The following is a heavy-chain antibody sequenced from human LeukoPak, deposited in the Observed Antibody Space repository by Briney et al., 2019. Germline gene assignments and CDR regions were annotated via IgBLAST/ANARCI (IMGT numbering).Heavy chain of an antibody. D-gene: IGHD4-11*01. CDR1: GFTFSSYS. CDR2: IGSSSSYI. Sequence: PGGSLRLSCAASGFTFSSYSMNWVRQAPGKGLEWVSSIGSSSSYIYYADSVKGRFTISRDNAKNSLYLQMNSLRAEDTAVHYCARVLFATTSPPHYWGQGTLVTVSS. J-gene: IGHJ4*02. CDR3: ARVLFATTSPPHY. V-gene: IGHV3-21*01.